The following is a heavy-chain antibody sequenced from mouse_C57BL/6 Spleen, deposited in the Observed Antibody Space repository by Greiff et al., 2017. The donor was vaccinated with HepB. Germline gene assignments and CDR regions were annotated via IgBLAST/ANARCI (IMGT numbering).Heavy chain of an antibody. CDR3: TTPSTTVVGRGYFDV. Sequence: VQLQQSGAELVRPGASVKLSCTASGFNIKDDYMHWVKQRPEQGLEWIGWIDPENGDTEYASKFQGKATITADTSSNTAYLQLSSLTSEDTAVYYCTTPSTTVVGRGYFDVWGTGTTVTVSS. J-gene: IGHJ1*03. V-gene: IGHV14-4*01. CDR2: IDPENGDT. D-gene: IGHD1-1*01. CDR1: GFNIKDDY.